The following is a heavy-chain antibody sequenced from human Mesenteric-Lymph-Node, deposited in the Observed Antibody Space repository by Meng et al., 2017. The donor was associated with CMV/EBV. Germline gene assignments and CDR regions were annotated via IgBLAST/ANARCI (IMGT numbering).Heavy chain of an antibody. J-gene: IGHJ4*02. CDR1: VGSFSGYY. CDR2: INNSGST. Sequence: VRLQRGGAGLLKPSEALSLTGAVYVGSFSGYYWSWIRQPPGKGLEWIGEINNSGSTNYNPSLKSRVTISVDTSKNQFSLKLSSVTAADTAVYYCARHQRWLKSEGGFNYWGQGTLVTVSS. CDR3: ARHQRWLKSEGGFNY. V-gene: IGHV4-34*01. D-gene: IGHD4-23*01.